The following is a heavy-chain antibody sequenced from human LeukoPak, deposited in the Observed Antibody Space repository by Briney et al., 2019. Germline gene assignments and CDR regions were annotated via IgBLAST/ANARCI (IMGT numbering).Heavy chain of an antibody. Sequence: SETLSLTCAVSGYSLSSGYYWGWIRQPPGKGLEWIGSIYHSGSTYYNPSLKSRVTISVDTSKNQFSLKLSSVTAADTAVYYCARDKAAETHFDYWGQGTLVTVSS. CDR2: IYHSGST. CDR3: ARDKAAETHFDY. CDR1: GYSLSSGYY. V-gene: IGHV4-38-2*02. J-gene: IGHJ4*02. D-gene: IGHD6-13*01.